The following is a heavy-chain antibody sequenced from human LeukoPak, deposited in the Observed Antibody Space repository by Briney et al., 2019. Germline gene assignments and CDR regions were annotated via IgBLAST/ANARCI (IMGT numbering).Heavy chain of an antibody. Sequence: SETLSLTCTVSGGSISSYYWSWIRQPAGKGLEWIGRIYTSGSTNYNPSLKSRVTISVDTSKNQFSLKLSSVTAADTAVYYCARVDPYCSSTSCSFDYWGQGTLVTVSS. D-gene: IGHD2-2*01. CDR1: GGSISSYY. J-gene: IGHJ4*02. V-gene: IGHV4-4*07. CDR2: IYTSGST. CDR3: ARVDPYCSSTSCSFDY.